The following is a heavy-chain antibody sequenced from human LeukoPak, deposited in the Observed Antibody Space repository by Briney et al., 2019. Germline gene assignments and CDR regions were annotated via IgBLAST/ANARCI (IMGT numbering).Heavy chain of an antibody. V-gene: IGHV3-11*01. J-gene: IGHJ4*02. CDR1: GFTFSDYY. Sequence: PGGSLRLSCAASGFTFSDYYMSWIRQAPGKGLEWVSYISNSGNTIYYADSVKGRFTISRHNAKNSLYLQMNSLRAEDTAVYYCARVRGSDSSDYWGQGTLVSVSS. D-gene: IGHD1-26*01. CDR3: ARVRGSDSSDY. CDR2: ISNSGNTI.